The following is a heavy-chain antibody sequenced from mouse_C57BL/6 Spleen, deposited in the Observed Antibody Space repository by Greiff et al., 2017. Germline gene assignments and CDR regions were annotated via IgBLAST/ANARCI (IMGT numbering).Heavy chain of an antibody. J-gene: IGHJ4*01. CDR1: GFTFSDYY. Sequence: EVKLMESEGGLVQPGSSMKLSCTASGFTFSDYYMAWVRQVPEKGLEWVANINYDGSSTYYLDSLKSRFIISRDNAQNILYLQMSSLKSEDTATYYCARDKGGNAMDYWGQGTSVTVSS. CDR2: INYDGSST. CDR3: ARDKGGNAMDY. V-gene: IGHV5-16*01.